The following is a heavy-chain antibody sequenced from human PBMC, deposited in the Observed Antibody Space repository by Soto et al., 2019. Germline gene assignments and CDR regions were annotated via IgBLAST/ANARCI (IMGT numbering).Heavy chain of an antibody. CDR1: GGSISSGGYS. V-gene: IGHV4-30-2*01. D-gene: IGHD2-2*01. J-gene: IGHJ5*02. CDR2: IYHSGST. CDR3: AGTPYCSSTSCSTHNWFDP. Sequence: PSETLSLTCAVSGGSISSGGYSWSWIRQPPGKGLEWIGYIYHSGSTYYNPSLKSRVTISVDRSKNQFSLKLSSVTAADTAVYYCAGTPYCSSTSCSTHNWFDPWGQGTLVTVSS.